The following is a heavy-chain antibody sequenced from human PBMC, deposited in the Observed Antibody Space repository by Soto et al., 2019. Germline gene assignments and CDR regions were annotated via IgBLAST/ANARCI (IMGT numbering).Heavy chain of an antibody. CDR2: IKSQTDGGTV. CDR3: ITDLPNGIYPYDS. CDR1: GFTFNGAW. Sequence: EVQLVESGGGLVKSGGSLRLSCVASGFTFNGAWMSWVRQAPGRGLEWVGLIKSQTDGGTVDYAAPVKGRFTISRDDSKNTLYLQMDSLKTEDTAMYYCITDLPNGIYPYDSWGQGTLVTVSS. D-gene: IGHD3-9*01. J-gene: IGHJ4*02. V-gene: IGHV3-15*01.